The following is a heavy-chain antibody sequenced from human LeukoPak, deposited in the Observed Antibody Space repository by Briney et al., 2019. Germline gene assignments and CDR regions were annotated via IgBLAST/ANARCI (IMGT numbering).Heavy chain of an antibody. CDR2: INHSGST. J-gene: IGHJ4*02. CDR1: GGFFSGYY. CDR3: ARVELLWFGELDY. D-gene: IGHD3-10*01. V-gene: IGHV4-34*01. Sequence: SETLSLTCAVYGGFFSGYYWSWIRQPPGKGLEWIGEINHSGSTNYNPSLKSRVTISVDTSKNQFSLKLSSVTAADTAVYYCARVELLWFGELDYWGQRTLVTVSS.